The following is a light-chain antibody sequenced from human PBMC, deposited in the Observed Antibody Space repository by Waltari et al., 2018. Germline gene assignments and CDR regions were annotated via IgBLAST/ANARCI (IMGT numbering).Light chain of an antibody. Sequence: QSALTQPASVSGSPGQSITISCTGTSSDVGGYNYVSWYQQHPGKAPKLMIYDVSKRPAGVSNRFSGSQSGNTASLPISGLQAEDDADYYCSSYTSSSTYVFGTGTKVTVL. V-gene: IGLV2-14*01. CDR2: DVS. CDR3: SSYTSSSTYV. CDR1: SSDVGGYNY. J-gene: IGLJ1*01.